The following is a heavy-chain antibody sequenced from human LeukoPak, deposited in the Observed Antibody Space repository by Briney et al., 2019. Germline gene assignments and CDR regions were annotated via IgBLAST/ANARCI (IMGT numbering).Heavy chain of an antibody. CDR2: ISGSGVRT. V-gene: IGHV3-23*01. CDR3: VKDKYDSSGYYFDY. D-gene: IGHD3-22*01. CDR1: GFAFSAYA. J-gene: IGHJ4*02. Sequence: GGSLRLSCAASGFAFSAYAMSWVRQAPGEGLEWVSDISGSGVRTYYADSVKGRITIYRDNSKNTLSLQMNSLRVEDTAVYYCVKDKYDSSGYYFDYWGQGTLVTVSS.